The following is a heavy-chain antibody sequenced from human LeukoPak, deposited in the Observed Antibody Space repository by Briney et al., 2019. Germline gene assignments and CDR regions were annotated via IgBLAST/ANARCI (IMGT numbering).Heavy chain of an antibody. V-gene: IGHV4-59*01. D-gene: IGHD5-18*01. J-gene: IGHJ4*02. CDR1: GDSLRSYY. Sequence: SETLSLTCTVSGDSLRSYYWTWIRQPPGKGLEWIGYIYYRGSTNYNPSLKSRVTISVDTSKNQFSLILSSVTAADTAVYHCARVRSGYSYGPFDYWGQGTLVTVSS. CDR2: IYYRGST. CDR3: ARVRSGYSYGPFDY.